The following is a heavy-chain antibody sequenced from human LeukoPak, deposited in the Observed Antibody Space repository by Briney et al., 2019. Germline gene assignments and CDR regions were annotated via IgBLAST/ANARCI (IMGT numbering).Heavy chain of an antibody. V-gene: IGHV4-61*01. D-gene: IGHD3-22*01. CDR3: ASHIPNYYDSSGYFDY. Sequence: SETLSLTCTVSGGSVSSGSYYWSWIRQPPGKGLEWIGYIYYSGSTNYNPSLKSRVTISVDTSKNQFSLKLSSVTAADTAVYYCASHIPNYYDSSGYFDYWGQGTPVTVSS. CDR1: GGSVSSGSYY. CDR2: IYYSGST. J-gene: IGHJ4*02.